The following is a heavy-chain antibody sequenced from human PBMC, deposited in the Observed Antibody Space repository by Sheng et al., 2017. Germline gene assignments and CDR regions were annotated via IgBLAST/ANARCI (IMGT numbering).Heavy chain of an antibody. CDR2: ISYSGTA. Sequence: QLQLQESGPGLVKPSETLSLTCSVSGGSISSSSFYLTWGRQPPGKGLEWIGSISYSGTAYYNLSLKSRVTISVDTSNNQFSLRLSSVTADDTAVYYCARDYCTSGTCYPDYWGQGILVTVSS. J-gene: IGHJ4*02. CDR1: GGSISSSSFY. V-gene: IGHV4-39*07. CDR3: ARDYCTSGTCYPDY. D-gene: IGHD2-15*01.